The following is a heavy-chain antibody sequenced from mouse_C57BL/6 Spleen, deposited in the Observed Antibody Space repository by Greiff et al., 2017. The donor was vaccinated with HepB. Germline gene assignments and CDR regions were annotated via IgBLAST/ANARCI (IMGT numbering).Heavy chain of an antibody. D-gene: IGHD2-4*01. J-gene: IGHJ3*01. CDR2: INPNNGGT. CDR3: ARGEGLREFAY. CDR1: GYTFTDYY. Sequence: VQLQQSGPELVKPGASVKISCKASGYTFTDYYMNWVKQSHGKSLEWIGDINPNNGGTSYNQKFKGKATLTVDKSSSTAYMELRSLTSEDSAVYYFARGEGLREFAYWGQATLVTVSA. V-gene: IGHV1-26*01.